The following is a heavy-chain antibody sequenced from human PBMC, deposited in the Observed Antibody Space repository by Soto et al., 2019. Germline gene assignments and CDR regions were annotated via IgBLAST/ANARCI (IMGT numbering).Heavy chain of an antibody. CDR2: ISYDGSNK. CDR3: AKVYGDYDLYYYGMDV. Sequence: GGSLRLSCAASGFTFSSYGMHWVRQAPGKGLEWVAVISYDGSNKYYADSVKGRFTISRDNSKNTLYLQMNSLRAEDTAVYYCAKVYGDYDLYYYGMDVWGQGTTVTV. V-gene: IGHV3-30*18. CDR1: GFTFSSYG. D-gene: IGHD4-17*01. J-gene: IGHJ6*02.